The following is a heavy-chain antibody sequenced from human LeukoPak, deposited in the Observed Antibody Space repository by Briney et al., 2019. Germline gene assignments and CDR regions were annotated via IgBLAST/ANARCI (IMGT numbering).Heavy chain of an antibody. CDR2: INHSGST. V-gene: IGHV4-34*01. CDR1: GGSFSGYY. Sequence: PSETLSLTCAVYGGSFSGYYWSWIRQPPGKGLEWIGEINHSGSTNYNPSLKSRVTISVDTSKNQFSLKLSSVTAADTAVYYCARRRMKVAGDYWGQGTLVTVSS. J-gene: IGHJ4*02. D-gene: IGHD6-19*01. CDR3: ARRRMKVAGDY.